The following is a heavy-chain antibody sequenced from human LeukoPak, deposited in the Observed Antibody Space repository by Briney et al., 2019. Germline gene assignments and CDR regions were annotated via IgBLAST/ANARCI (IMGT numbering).Heavy chain of an antibody. J-gene: IGHJ4*02. Sequence: GASVKVSCKASGYSFTGYYMHWVRQAPGQGLEWMGWINPNSGGTNYAQKFQGRVTMTRDTSISTAYMELSRLRSDDTAVYYCARERKALAARSTYFDYWGQGNLVTVSS. D-gene: IGHD6-6*01. CDR2: INPNSGGT. CDR3: ARERKALAARSTYFDY. V-gene: IGHV1-2*02. CDR1: GYSFTGYY.